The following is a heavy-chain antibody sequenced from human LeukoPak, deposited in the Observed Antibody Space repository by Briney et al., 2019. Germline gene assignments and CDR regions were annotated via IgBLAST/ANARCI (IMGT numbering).Heavy chain of an antibody. CDR1: GFTFNNYG. D-gene: IGHD3-10*01. CDR2: TSNDGRST. Sequence: GSLRLSCAASGFTFNNYGMHWVREAPGKGLEWVAATSNDGRSTSYADSVKGRFTISRDISKNTLYLQMNSLRTEDTAVYYSAKDFGGVWELFEGYFDYWGQGTLVTVSS. CDR3: AKDFGGVWELFEGYFDY. J-gene: IGHJ4*02. V-gene: IGHV3-30*18.